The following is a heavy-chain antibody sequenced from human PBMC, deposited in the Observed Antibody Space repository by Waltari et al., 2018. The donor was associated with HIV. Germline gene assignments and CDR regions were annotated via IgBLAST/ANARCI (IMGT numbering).Heavy chain of an antibody. D-gene: IGHD3-16*02. V-gene: IGHV4-4*02. Sequence: VQLHESGPGLVKPSVTLSLTCAVSGGSISRTNWWTWVRQPPGKGLGWIGEIYHDGSIKYNPSHQSRVTISRDKAKNQFALNLSSATAADTAIYDCATRPPYRMADVRDWFDPWGQGTLVIVSS. CDR1: GGSISRTNW. CDR3: ATRPPYRMADVRDWFDP. CDR2: IYHDGSI. J-gene: IGHJ5*02.